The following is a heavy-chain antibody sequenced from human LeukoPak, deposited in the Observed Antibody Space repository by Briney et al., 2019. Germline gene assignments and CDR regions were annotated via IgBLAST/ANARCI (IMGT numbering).Heavy chain of an antibody. J-gene: IGHJ4*02. Sequence: WGSLRLSCAASGFTVSSNYMSWVRQAPVKGLDSVSVIYSSGSTYYADSVKGRFTISRDNSKNTLYLQMNSLTAEDTAVYYCARMNGDCGMGKAYYFDYWGQGTLVTVSS. CDR3: ARMNGDCGMGKAYYFDY. CDR2: IYSSGST. V-gene: IGHV3-53*01. D-gene: IGHD2-21*02. CDR1: GFTVSSNY.